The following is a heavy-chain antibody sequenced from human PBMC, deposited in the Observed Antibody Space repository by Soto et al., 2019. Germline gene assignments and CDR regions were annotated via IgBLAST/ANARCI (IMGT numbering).Heavy chain of an antibody. Sequence: VQLVESGGGLIQPGGSLRLSCAASGFTVSSHYMSWVRQAPGKGLEWVSYISSSSSYTNYADSVKGRFTISRDNAKNSLYLQMNSLRAEDTAVYYCARFTTALDYWGQGTLVTVSS. V-gene: IGHV3-11*06. CDR3: ARFTTALDY. CDR2: ISSSSSYT. CDR1: GFTVSSHY. J-gene: IGHJ4*02. D-gene: IGHD3-22*01.